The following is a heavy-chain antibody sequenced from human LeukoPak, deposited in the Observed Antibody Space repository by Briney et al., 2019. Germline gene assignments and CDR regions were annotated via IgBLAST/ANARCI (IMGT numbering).Heavy chain of an antibody. Sequence: SQTLSLTCAISGDSVSSNTAAWNWIRQSPSRGLEWLGRTYYRSQWYNDHAVSVKSRITINPDTSKNQFSLQLNSVTPEDTAVYYCARKTGAAGGFDHWGQGTLVTVSS. CDR1: GDSVSSNTAA. V-gene: IGHV6-1*01. CDR2: TYYRSQWYN. CDR3: ARKTGAAGGFDH. D-gene: IGHD6-13*01. J-gene: IGHJ4*01.